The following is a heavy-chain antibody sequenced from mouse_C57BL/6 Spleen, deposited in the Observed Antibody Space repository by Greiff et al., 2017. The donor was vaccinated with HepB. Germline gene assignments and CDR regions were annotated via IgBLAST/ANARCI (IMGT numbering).Heavy chain of an antibody. J-gene: IGHJ2*01. CDR2: IDPYDSYT. V-gene: IGHV1-50*01. Sequence: QVQLKQPGAELVKPGASVKLSCKASGYTFTSYWMQWVKQRPGQGLEWIGEIDPYDSYTNYNQKFKGKATLTVDTSSSKAYMQLSSLTSEDSAVYYCARKGLITTLVALYYFDYWGQGTTLTVSS. D-gene: IGHD1-1*01. CDR1: GYTFTSYW. CDR3: ARKGLITTLVALYYFDY.